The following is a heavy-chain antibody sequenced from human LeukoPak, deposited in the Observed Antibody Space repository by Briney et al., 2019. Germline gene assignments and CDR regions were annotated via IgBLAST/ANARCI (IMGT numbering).Heavy chain of an antibody. CDR2: INHSGST. D-gene: IGHD6-13*01. J-gene: IGHJ5*02. Sequence: PSETLSLTRAVYGGSFSGYYWSWIRQPPGKGLEWIGEINHSGSTNYNPSLKSRVTMSVDTSKNQFSLKLSSVTAADTAVYYCARERQQLVFGWFDPWGQGTLVTVSS. CDR1: GGSFSGYY. V-gene: IGHV4-34*01. CDR3: ARERQQLVFGWFDP.